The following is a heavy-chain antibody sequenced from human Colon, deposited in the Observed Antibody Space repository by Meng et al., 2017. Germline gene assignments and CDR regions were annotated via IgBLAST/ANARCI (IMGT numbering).Heavy chain of an antibody. CDR2: INPNSGGT. V-gene: IGHV1-2*02. CDR3: ARDPRMYDYDSSGFYPLYFYYAMDV. J-gene: IGHJ6*02. CDR1: GYTFSDYY. Sequence: ASVKVSCKASGYTFSDYYTHWVRRAPGQGLGGMGWINPNSGGTDYAQKFQGRVTMTRDTSINTAYMELSSLRTDDSAVYFCARDPRMYDYDSSGFYPLYFYYAMDVWGQGTPVTVSS. D-gene: IGHD3-22*01.